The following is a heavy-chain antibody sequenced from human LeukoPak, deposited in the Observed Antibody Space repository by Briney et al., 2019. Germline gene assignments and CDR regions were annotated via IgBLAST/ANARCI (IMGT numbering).Heavy chain of an antibody. V-gene: IGHV3-66*01. CDR2: ICSGGST. Sequence: GGSLRLSCAASGFTVSSSYMSWVRQAPGKGLEWVSVICSGGSTYYADSVKGRFTISRDNSKNTLYLQMNSLRAEDTALYYCARDHRPLDPDDAFDIWGQGTMVTVSS. D-gene: IGHD1-14*01. CDR1: GFTVSSSY. CDR3: ARDHRPLDPDDAFDI. J-gene: IGHJ3*02.